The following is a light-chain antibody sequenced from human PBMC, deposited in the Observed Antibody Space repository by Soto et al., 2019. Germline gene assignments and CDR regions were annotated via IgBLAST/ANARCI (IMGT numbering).Light chain of an antibody. J-gene: IGKJ2*01. CDR2: DAT. CDR1: QRITSY. Sequence: EVVLTQSPATLSFSPGERATLSLRASQRITSYLAWYQQRPGQAPRLLMYDATNRASGVPARFSGSKSGTDFTLTISSLQPEDFAVYFCQQRSDWQYTFGQGTKVDIK. V-gene: IGKV3-11*01. CDR3: QQRSDWQYT.